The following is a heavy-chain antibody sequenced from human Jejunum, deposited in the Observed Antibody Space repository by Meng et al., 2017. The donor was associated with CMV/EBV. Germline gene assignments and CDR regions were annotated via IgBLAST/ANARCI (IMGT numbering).Heavy chain of an antibody. Sequence: QVQLSQAGSELSQPGASVKVSCRPSGYTFTSYAINWVRQAPGQGPDWMGWIDPNTGNPTYDQGFTGRFVFSLDTSVSTAYLQINSLRADDTAVYYCARDSPLDGYSLLDYWGQGTLVTVSS. CDR3: ARDSPLDGYSLLDY. D-gene: IGHD5-24*01. J-gene: IGHJ4*02. V-gene: IGHV7-4-1*02. CDR1: GYTFTSYA. CDR2: IDPNTGNP.